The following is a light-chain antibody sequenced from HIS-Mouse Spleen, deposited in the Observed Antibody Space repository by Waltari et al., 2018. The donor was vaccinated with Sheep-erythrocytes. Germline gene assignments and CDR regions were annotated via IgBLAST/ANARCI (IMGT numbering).Light chain of an antibody. CDR2: EGS. CDR3: CSYAGSSTPWV. CDR1: SSDVGSYHL. Sequence: QSALTQPASVSGSPGQSITISCTGTSSDVGSYHLVSWYQQHPGKAPKLMIYEGSKRPAGVSNRVSGCKSGKTASLTITGLQAEDEADYYCCSYAGSSTPWVFGGGTKLTVL. V-gene: IGLV2-23*01. J-gene: IGLJ3*02.